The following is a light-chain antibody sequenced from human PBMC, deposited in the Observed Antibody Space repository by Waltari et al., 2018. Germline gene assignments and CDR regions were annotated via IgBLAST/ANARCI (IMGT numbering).Light chain of an antibody. CDR3: QQSYSPPTVT. J-gene: IGKJ1*01. CDR1: QSIISY. V-gene: IGKV1-39*01. CDR2: GAS. Sequence: DIQMTQSPSSLSASVGDRVTITCRASQSIISYLNWYQQKPGKDPRLLIYGASSLQSGVPSRFSGSGSGTAFTLTISSLQPEDFATYHCQQSYSPPTVTFGQGTKVEIK.